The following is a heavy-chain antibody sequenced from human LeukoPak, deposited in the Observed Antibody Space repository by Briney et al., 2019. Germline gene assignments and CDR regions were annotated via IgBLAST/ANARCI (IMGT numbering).Heavy chain of an antibody. Sequence: GGSLRLSCAASGFTFSSYWMPWVRQAPGKGLVWVSRINSDGSSTSYADSVKGRFTISRDNARNTLYLQMNSLRAEDTAVYYCATRTGQLDYWGQGTLVTVSS. CDR3: ATRTGQLDY. CDR2: INSDGSST. D-gene: IGHD7-27*01. CDR1: GFTFSSYW. J-gene: IGHJ4*02. V-gene: IGHV3-74*01.